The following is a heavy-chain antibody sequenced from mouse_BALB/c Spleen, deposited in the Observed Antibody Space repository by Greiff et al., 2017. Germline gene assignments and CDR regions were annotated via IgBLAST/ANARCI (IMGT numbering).Heavy chain of an antibody. CDR2: ISSGGSYT. Sequence: EVMLVESGGGLVKPGGSLKLSCAASGFTFSSYAMSWVRQTPEKRLEWVATISSGGSYTYYPDSVKGRFTISRDNAKNTLYLQMSSLRSEDTAMYYCAVTTARDYAMDYWGQGTSVTVSS. CDR1: GFTFSSYA. D-gene: IGHD2-12*01. CDR3: AVTTARDYAMDY. J-gene: IGHJ4*01. V-gene: IGHV5-9-1*01.